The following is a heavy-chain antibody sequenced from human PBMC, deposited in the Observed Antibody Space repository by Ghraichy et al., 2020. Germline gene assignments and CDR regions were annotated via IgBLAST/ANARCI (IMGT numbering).Heavy chain of an antibody. V-gene: IGHV3-66*01. D-gene: IGHD3-16*02. CDR1: GVTVSREY. CDR2: IYSGGNT. J-gene: IGHJ4*02. CDR3: ARDVPDHYSYVWGTYRYTGALAH. Sequence: GGSLRLSCAASGVTVSREYMSWVRQAPGKGLEWVSVIYSGGNTYHADSVKGRFTISRDNSKNTVYLQMNSLRAEDTAIYFCARDVPDHYSYVWGTYRYTGALAHWGQGTLGTVSS.